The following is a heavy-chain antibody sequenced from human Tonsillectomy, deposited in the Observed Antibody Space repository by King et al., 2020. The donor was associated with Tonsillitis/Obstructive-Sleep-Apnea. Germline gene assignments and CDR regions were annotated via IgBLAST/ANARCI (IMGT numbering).Heavy chain of an antibody. J-gene: IGHJ4*02. Sequence: QLQESGPGLVKPSETLSLTCTVSGGSISSYYWSWIRQPPGKGLEWMGYIYYSGSTNYNPSLKSRVTISVDTSKNQFSLKLGSVTAADTAVYYCARVGYSGYDYDYWGQGTLVTVSS. D-gene: IGHD5-12*01. V-gene: IGHV4-59*01. CDR1: GGSISSYY. CDR3: ARVGYSGYDYDY. CDR2: IYYSGST.